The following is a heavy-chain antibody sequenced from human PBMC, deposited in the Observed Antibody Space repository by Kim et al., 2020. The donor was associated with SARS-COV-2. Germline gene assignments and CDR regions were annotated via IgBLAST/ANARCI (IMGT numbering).Heavy chain of an antibody. CDR2: LNTNTGNP. CDR1: GYIFTSIA. CDR3: AARYSSRPVEL. J-gene: IGHJ2*01. Sequence: ASVKVSCKASGYIFTSIAIHWVRQAPGQGLEWMGWLNTNTGNPTYARGFTGRFVFFLDTSLSPAYLQISSLRADDTGVYFWAARYSSRPVELWGRGTLV. V-gene: IGHV7-4-1*02. D-gene: IGHD6-13*01.